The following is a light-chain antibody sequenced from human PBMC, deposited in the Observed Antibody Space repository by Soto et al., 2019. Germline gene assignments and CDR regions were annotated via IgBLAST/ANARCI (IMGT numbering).Light chain of an antibody. V-gene: IGLV1-40*01. CDR2: DNT. Sequence: QSVLTQPPSVSGAPGQRVTISCSGSSSNIGAGYLVHWYQQVPGTAPKLLIYDNTNRPSGVPDRFSGSQSGTSASLAITGLQAEDEADYFCQSYDTSLSGSKVFGGGTKVTVL. CDR1: SSNIGAGYL. J-gene: IGLJ2*01. CDR3: QSYDTSLSGSKV.